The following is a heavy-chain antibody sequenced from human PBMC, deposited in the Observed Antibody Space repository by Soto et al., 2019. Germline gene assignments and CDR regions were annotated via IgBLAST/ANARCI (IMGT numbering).Heavy chain of an antibody. CDR1: GGTFGSQG. J-gene: IGHJ4*02. Sequence: SVKVSCKASGGTFGSQGIAWVRQAPGQGLEWMGGLIAMLGTPTYAKKVQGRATISADESLTSSYLELRSLRSEDTGVYFCARGAMANFDYWGQGTVVTVSS. D-gene: IGHD5-18*01. CDR2: LIAMLGTP. V-gene: IGHV1-69*13. CDR3: ARGAMANFDY.